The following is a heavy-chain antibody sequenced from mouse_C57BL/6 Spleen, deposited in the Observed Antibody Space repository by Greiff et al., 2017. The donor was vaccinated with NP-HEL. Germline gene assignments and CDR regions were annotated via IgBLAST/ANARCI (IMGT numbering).Heavy chain of an antibody. CDR2: ISYDGSN. CDR1: GYSITSGYY. D-gene: IGHD1-1*01. J-gene: IGHJ1*03. Sequence: EVKLQESGPGLVKPSQSLSLTCSVTGYSITSGYYWNWIRQFPGNKLEWMGYISYDGSNNYNPSLKNRISITRDPSKNQFLLKLNSVTTEDTATYYCARDYYYGTRDWYFDVWGTGTTVTVSS. CDR3: ARDYYYGTRDWYFDV. V-gene: IGHV3-6*01.